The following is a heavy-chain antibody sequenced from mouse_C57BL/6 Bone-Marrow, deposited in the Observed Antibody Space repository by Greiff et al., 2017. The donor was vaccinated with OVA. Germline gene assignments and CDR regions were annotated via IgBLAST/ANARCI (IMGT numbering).Heavy chain of an antibody. D-gene: IGHD1-1*01. CDR3: VRRGIYYYGSSPYYYAMDY. Sequence: EVKLQESGGGLVQPKGSLKLSCAASGFSFNTYAMNWVRQAPGKGLEWVARIRSKSNNYATYYADSVKDRFTISRDDSESMLYLQMNNLKTEDTAMYYCVRRGIYYYGSSPYYYAMDYWGQGTSVTVSS. CDR1: GFSFNTYA. CDR2: IRSKSNNYAT. J-gene: IGHJ4*01. V-gene: IGHV10-1*01.